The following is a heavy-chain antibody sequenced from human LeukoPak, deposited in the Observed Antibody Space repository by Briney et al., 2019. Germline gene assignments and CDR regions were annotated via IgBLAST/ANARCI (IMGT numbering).Heavy chain of an antibody. CDR3: ARLWDSTGLYFYYYMDV. J-gene: IGHJ6*03. Sequence: KPSETLSLTCIVSGVSIRSDTYYWGWIRQPPGKGLEWIRNYHNGNSYYNPSLKSRVTISEDTSGNQFSLRVTSVTAADTAVYYCARLWDSTGLYFYYYMDVWGEGTTVTVSS. V-gene: IGHV4-39*01. CDR2: YHNGNS. CDR1: GVSIRSDTYY. D-gene: IGHD6-25*01.